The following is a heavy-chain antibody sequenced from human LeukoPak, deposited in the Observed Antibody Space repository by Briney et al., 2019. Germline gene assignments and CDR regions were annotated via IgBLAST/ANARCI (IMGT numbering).Heavy chain of an antibody. J-gene: IGHJ4*02. D-gene: IGHD3-10*01. CDR2: ISISGTTT. CDR3: ARGTMASDF. Sequence: GGSLRLSCAASGFTFSDYYMTWIRQTPGKGVEWVSYISISGTTTFYVDSVKGRFTISRDNTKNSLYLQMNSLGAEDTAMYYCARGTMASDFWGQGTLVTVSS. CDR1: GFTFSDYY. V-gene: IGHV3-11*01.